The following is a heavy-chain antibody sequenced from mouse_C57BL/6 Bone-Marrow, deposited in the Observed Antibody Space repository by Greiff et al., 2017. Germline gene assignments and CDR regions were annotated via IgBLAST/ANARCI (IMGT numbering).Heavy chain of an antibody. CDR1: GYTFTSYW. J-gene: IGHJ4*01. Sequence: VQLQQSGAELAKPGASVKLSCKASGYTFTSYWMHWVKQRPGQGLAWIGYLNPTRGYTKYNQKVKDKATLTADKSSSPANMQLSSLTYEDSAVYYCARNYGSIYYSMDYWGQGTSVTVSS. CDR3: ARNYGSIYYSMDY. CDR2: LNPTRGYT. V-gene: IGHV1-7*01. D-gene: IGHD1-1*01.